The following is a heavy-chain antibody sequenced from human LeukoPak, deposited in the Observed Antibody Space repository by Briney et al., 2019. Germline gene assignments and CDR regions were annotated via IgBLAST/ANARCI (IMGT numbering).Heavy chain of an antibody. CDR3: ARDRYYYDSSGTSRRLDY. CDR1: GYTFTSYG. J-gene: IGHJ4*02. D-gene: IGHD3-22*01. V-gene: IGHV1-18*01. Sequence: ASVNLSCKASGYTFTSYGISWVRQAPGQGLEWMGWISAYYGNTNYAQTLQDSLTTARATSTSTAYMEVRYLIYDDTAVYYCARDRYYYDSSGTSRRLDYWGQGT. CDR2: ISAYYGNT.